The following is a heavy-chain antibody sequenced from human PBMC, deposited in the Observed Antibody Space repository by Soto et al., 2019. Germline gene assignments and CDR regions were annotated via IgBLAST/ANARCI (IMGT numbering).Heavy chain of an antibody. CDR3: ARGGSSEL. D-gene: IGHD6-6*01. V-gene: IGHV4-4*02. CDR2: INHRGST. Sequence: QVKLQESGPGLVKPSGTLSLTCAVSGGSIVSDKWWSWVRQSPGKGLEWLGEINHRGSTIYNPSLKSRGTISVDTSRNQFYLKVKSVTAADTAVYYCARGGSSELWGQGTLVTVSS. CDR1: GGSIVSDKW. J-gene: IGHJ4*02.